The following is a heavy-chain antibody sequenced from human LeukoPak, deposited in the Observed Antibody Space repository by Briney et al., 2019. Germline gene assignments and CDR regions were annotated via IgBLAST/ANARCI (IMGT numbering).Heavy chain of an antibody. Sequence: GGSLRLSCAASGFTFSSYAMSWFRQAPGKGLEWVSAISGSGGSTYYADSVKGRFTISRDNSKNTLYLQMNSLRAEDTAVYYCAKAPKDCSSTSCYRTNYFDYWGQGTLVTVSS. V-gene: IGHV3-23*01. CDR3: AKAPKDCSSTSCYRTNYFDY. CDR1: GFTFSSYA. CDR2: ISGSGGST. D-gene: IGHD2-2*01. J-gene: IGHJ4*02.